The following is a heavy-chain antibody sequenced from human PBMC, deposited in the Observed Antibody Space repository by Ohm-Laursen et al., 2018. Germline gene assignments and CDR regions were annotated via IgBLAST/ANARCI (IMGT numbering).Heavy chain of an antibody. V-gene: IGHV4-4*09. Sequence: TLSLTCTVSGGSISTHYWSWVRQPPGKGLEWIGYIYNSGSTSYNPSLKSRVTISVDTSKNQFSLKLSSVTAADTAVYYCARGALAYWGQGILVTVSS. CDR3: ARGALAY. CDR1: GGSISTHY. J-gene: IGHJ4*02. CDR2: IYNSGST.